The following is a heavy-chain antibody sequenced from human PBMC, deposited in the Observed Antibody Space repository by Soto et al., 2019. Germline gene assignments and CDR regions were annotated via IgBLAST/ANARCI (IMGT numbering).Heavy chain of an antibody. J-gene: IGHJ4*02. D-gene: IGHD3-22*01. CDR3: AKFPDYYDSSGYSDY. CDR1: GFTFISYA. Sequence: GGSLRLSCAASGFTFISYAMSWVRQAPGKGLEWVSAISGSGGSTYYADSVKGRFTISRDNSKNTLYLQMNSLRAEDTAVYYCAKFPDYYDSSGYSDYWGQGTLVTVSS. V-gene: IGHV3-23*01. CDR2: ISGSGGST.